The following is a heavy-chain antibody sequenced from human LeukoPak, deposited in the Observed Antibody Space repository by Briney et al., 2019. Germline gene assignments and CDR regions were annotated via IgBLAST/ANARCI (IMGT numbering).Heavy chain of an antibody. CDR2: ISSSSGTI. CDR1: GFTFSSYG. Sequence: GGSLRLSCAASGFTFSSYGMNWVRQAPGKGLEWVSYISSSSGTIYYADSVRGRFTISRDNAKNSLYLQMNSLRDEDTAVYYCARASLYCSGGTCYEVWFDPSGQGTLVTVSS. D-gene: IGHD2-15*01. J-gene: IGHJ5*02. V-gene: IGHV3-48*02. CDR3: ARASLYCSGGTCYEVWFDP.